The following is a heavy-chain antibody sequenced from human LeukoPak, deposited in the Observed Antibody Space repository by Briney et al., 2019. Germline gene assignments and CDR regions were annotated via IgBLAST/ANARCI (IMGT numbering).Heavy chain of an antibody. Sequence: GWSLRLSCAASGFTVITNDMTWVRQAPGKRLEWVSVLYSDGNTKYADSVQGRFTISRDNSKNTLYLEMNSLSPDDTAVYYCARGVEPLAANTLSYWGQGTLVTVSS. J-gene: IGHJ4*02. D-gene: IGHD1-14*01. CDR3: ARGVEPLAANTLSY. CDR2: LYSDGNT. V-gene: IGHV3-53*01. CDR1: GFTVITND.